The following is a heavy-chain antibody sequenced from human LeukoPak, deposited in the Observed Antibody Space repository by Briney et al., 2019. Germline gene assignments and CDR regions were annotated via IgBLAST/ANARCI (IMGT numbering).Heavy chain of an antibody. D-gene: IGHD3-10*01. CDR1: GFTVSSNY. CDR2: IYSGGST. J-gene: IGHJ6*02. V-gene: IGHV3-53*01. CDR3: ARGSGFGHYGMDV. Sequence: GGSLRLSCAASGFTVSSNYMIWVRQAPGKGLEWVSVIYSGGSTYYADSVKGRFTISRDNSKNTLYLQMNSLRAEDTAVYYCARGSGFGHYGMDVWAKGLRSPSP.